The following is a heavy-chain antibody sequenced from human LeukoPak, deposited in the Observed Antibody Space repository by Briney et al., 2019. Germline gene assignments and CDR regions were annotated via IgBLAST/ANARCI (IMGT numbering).Heavy chain of an antibody. CDR3: AKDLSRAVAADWFDP. CDR2: ISDSGCST. V-gene: IGHV3-23*01. CDR1: GFTFSNYD. Sequence: PGGSLRLSCAASGFTFSNYDMSWVRQAPGKGLEWVSSISDSGCSTYYADSVKGRFTISRDNSKNTLYLQMTNLRAADTAVYYCAKDLSRAVAADWFDPWDQGSLVTVSS. J-gene: IGHJ5*02. D-gene: IGHD6-19*01.